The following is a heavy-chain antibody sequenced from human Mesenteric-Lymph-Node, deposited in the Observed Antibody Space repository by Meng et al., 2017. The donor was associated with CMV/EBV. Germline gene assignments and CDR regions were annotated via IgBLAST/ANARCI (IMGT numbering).Heavy chain of an antibody. Sequence: GGSLRLSCAASGFTFSSYWMTWVRQAPGKGLEWVATIKQDGSEKYSVDSVKGRLTISRDNAKNSLYLQMNSLRAEDTAVYSCARTLPSGSHSPESWFDPWGQGTLVTVSS. J-gene: IGHJ5*02. CDR2: IKQDGSEK. V-gene: IGHV3-7*01. D-gene: IGHD1-26*01. CDR3: ARTLPSGSHSPESWFDP. CDR1: GFTFSSYW.